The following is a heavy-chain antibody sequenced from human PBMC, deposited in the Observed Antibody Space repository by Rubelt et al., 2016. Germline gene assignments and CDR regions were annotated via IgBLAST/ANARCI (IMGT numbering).Heavy chain of an antibody. D-gene: IGHD6-19*01. CDR2: IHNSGST. Sequence: QVQLQESGPGLVKPSETLPLTCTVSGGSISSYYWSWIRQPPGKGLEWIGYIHNSGSTNYNTSLKSRVTISVDTSKNQFSLKLTSVTAAYTAVDYCARGSSPTYTSDWGCIDPWGQGTLVTVSS. V-gene: IGHV4-59*01. CDR3: ARGSSPTYTSDWGCIDP. J-gene: IGHJ5*02. CDR1: GGSISSYY.